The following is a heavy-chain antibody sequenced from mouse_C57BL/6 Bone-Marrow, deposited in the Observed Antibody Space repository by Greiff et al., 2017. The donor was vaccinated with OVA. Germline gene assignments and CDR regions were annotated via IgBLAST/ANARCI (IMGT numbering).Heavy chain of an antibody. D-gene: IGHD1-1*01. CDR3: ARRFITTVVAPYWYFDV. CDR1: GYTFTDYY. V-gene: IGHV1-19*01. CDR2: INPYNGGT. J-gene: IGHJ1*03. Sequence: VQLQQSGPVLVKPGASVKMSCKASGYTFTDYYMNWVKQSHGKSLEWIGVINPYNGGTSYNQKFKGKATLTVDTSSSTAYMELNRLTSEDSAVYYCARRFITTVVAPYWYFDVWGTGTTVTVSS.